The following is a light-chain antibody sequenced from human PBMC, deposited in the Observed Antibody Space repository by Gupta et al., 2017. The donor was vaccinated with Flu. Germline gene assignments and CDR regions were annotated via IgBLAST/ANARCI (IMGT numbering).Light chain of an antibody. CDR2: EVS. CDR3: SSYTSSSTYVV. J-gene: IGLJ2*01. Sequence: QSALTQPASVSGSPGPAITISCTGPSSDVGGYNYVSWYQQHPGKAPKLMIYEVSNRPSGVSNRFSGSKSGNTASLTISGLQAEDEADYYCSSYTSSSTYVVFGGGTKLTVL. CDR1: SSDVGGYNY. V-gene: IGLV2-14*01.